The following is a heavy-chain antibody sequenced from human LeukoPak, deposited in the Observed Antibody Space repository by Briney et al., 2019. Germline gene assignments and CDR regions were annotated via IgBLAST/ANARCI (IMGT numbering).Heavy chain of an antibody. V-gene: IGHV4-34*01. CDR2: INHSGST. Sequence: PSETLSLTCAVYGGSFSGCYWSWIRQPPGKGLEWIGEINHSGSTNYNPSLKSRVTISVDTSKNQFSLKLSSVTAADTAVYYCARGLPSLVGIDYWGQGTLVTVSS. CDR1: GGSFSGCY. CDR3: ARGLPSLVGIDY. D-gene: IGHD6-6*01. J-gene: IGHJ4*02.